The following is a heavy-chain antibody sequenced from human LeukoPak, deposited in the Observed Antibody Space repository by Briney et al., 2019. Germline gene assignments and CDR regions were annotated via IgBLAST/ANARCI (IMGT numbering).Heavy chain of an antibody. CDR3: ASFIVGATTGDY. CDR2: IYTSGST. Sequence: NPSETLSLTCTVSGGSISSGSYYWSWIRQPAGKGLEWIGRIYTSGSTNYNPSLKSRVTISVDTSKNQFSLKLSSVTAADTAVYYCASFIVGATTGDYWGQGTLVTVSS. D-gene: IGHD1-26*01. CDR1: GGSISSGSYY. V-gene: IGHV4-61*02. J-gene: IGHJ4*02.